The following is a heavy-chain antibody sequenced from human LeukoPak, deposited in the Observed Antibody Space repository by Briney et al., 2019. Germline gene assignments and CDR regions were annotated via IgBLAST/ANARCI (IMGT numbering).Heavy chain of an antibody. CDR1: GFTFSSYA. D-gene: IGHD3-22*01. Sequence: GGSLRLSCAASGFTFSSYAMSWVRQAPGKGLEWVSAISGSGGSTDYADSVKGRFTISRDSSRNTVYLQMNSLRAEDTAVYYCAKPGWLLTSAIDYWGQGTLVTVSS. V-gene: IGHV3-23*01. J-gene: IGHJ4*02. CDR2: ISGSGGST. CDR3: AKPGWLLTSAIDY.